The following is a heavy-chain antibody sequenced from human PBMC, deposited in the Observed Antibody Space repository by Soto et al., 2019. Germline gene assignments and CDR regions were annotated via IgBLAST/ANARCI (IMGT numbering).Heavy chain of an antibody. CDR1: GFTFSSYW. D-gene: IGHD6-13*01. CDR2: IKQDGSEK. J-gene: IGHJ5*02. V-gene: IGHV3-7*05. Sequence: GGSLRLSCAASGFTFSSYWMSWVRQAPGKGLEWVANIKQDGSEKYYVDSVKGRFTISRDNAKNSLYLQMNSLRAEDTAVYYCARDPGGIAAAGTWWFDPWGQGTLVTVSS. CDR3: ARDPGGIAAAGTWWFDP.